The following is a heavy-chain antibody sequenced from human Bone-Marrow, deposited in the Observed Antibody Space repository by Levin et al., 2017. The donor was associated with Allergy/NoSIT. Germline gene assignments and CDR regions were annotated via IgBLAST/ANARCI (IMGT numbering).Heavy chain of an antibody. V-gene: IGHV3-7*01. CDR2: IKPDGSEK. CDR3: ARDSFSTSSGLDYYYGLDV. CDR1: GFTLSQYW. D-gene: IGHD6-6*01. Sequence: QPGGSLRLSCAASGFTLSQYWMTWVRQAPGKGLEWVAKIKPDGSEKYYVDSVKGRFTISRDNTRKSLSLEMNNLRSADTAVYFCARDSFSTSSGLDYYYGLDVWGQGTTVTVSS. J-gene: IGHJ6*02.